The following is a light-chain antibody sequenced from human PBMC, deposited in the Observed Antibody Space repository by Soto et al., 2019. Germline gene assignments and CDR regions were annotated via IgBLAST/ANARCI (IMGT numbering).Light chain of an antibody. CDR1: QSVGSN. CDR2: DAS. CDR3: QQYNKWPPWT. V-gene: IGKV3-15*01. Sequence: EIVMTQSPATLSVSPGERATLSCRASQSVGSNLAWYQQKPGQAPRLLIYDASTRATGIPARFSGSGSGTEFSLTISGLQTEDSAVFYCQQYNKWPPWTFGQWTKVEI. J-gene: IGKJ1*01.